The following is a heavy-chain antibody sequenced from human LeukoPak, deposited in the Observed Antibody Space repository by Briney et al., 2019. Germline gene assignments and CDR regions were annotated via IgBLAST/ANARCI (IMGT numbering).Heavy chain of an antibody. V-gene: IGHV1-46*01. CDR1: GYTFTTYY. D-gene: IGHD3-22*01. Sequence: ASVKVSCKTSGYTFTTYYIHWVRQAPGQGLEWMGIINPSGGTTTYAQQFQGRVTMTRDTSTSTVYMELNTLRSEDTAVYYCARGSNYYYDSSADYPRYWGQGTLVIVSS. CDR2: INPSGGTT. J-gene: IGHJ4*02. CDR3: ARGSNYYYDSSADYPRY.